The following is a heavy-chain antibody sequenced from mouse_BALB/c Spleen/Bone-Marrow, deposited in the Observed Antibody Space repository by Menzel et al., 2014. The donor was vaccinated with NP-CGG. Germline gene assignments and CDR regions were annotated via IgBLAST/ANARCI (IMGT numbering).Heavy chain of an antibody. D-gene: IGHD2-4*01. CDR3: ARQTYYDYDGYFDY. Sequence: EVQGVESGGDLVKPGGSLKLSCAASGFTFSSYGMSWVRQTPDERLEWVATISSGGSYTYYPDSVKGRFTISRDNAKNTLYPQMSSLKSEDTAMYYCARQTYYDYDGYFDYWGQGTTLTVSS. V-gene: IGHV5-6*01. CDR2: ISSGGSYT. J-gene: IGHJ2*01. CDR1: GFTFSSYG.